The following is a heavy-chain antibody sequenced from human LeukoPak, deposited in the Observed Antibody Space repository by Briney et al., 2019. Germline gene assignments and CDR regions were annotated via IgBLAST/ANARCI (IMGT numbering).Heavy chain of an antibody. D-gene: IGHD6-25*01. CDR3: ASSYSSGYFDY. V-gene: IGHV5-51*01. CDR1: GYSFTSYW. Sequence: PGESLKISCKGSGYSFTSYWIGWVRQMPGKGLEGMGSIYPGDSATRYSPSFQGQVTISADKSISTAYLQWSSLKAADTAMYYCASSYSSGYFDYWGQGTLVTVSS. CDR2: IYPGDSAT. J-gene: IGHJ4*02.